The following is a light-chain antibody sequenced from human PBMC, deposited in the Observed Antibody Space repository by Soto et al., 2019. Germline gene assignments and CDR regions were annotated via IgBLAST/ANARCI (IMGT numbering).Light chain of an antibody. J-gene: IGLJ2*01. V-gene: IGLV4-69*01. CDR1: SGHSSYA. CDR2: LNSDGSH. Sequence: QLVLTQSPSASASLGASVKLTCTLSSGHSSYAIAWHQQQPEKGPRYLMKLNSDGSHNKGDGIPDRFSGSSSGAERYLTISSLQSEDEADYYCQTWGTGIQVIGGGTKLTVL. CDR3: QTWGTGIQV.